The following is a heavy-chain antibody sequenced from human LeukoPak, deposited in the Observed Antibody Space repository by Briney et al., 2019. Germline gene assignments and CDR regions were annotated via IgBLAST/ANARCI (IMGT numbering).Heavy chain of an antibody. Sequence: GSLRLSCAASGFTFSSYAMSWVRPAPGKGLEWVSAISGSGGSTYYADSVKGRFTISRDNSKNTLYLQMNSLRAEDTAVYYCAKGLRFLEWLLSVGYFDYWGQGTLVTVSS. D-gene: IGHD3-3*01. J-gene: IGHJ4*02. CDR2: ISGSGGST. V-gene: IGHV3-23*01. CDR3: AKGLRFLEWLLSVGYFDY. CDR1: GFTFSSYA.